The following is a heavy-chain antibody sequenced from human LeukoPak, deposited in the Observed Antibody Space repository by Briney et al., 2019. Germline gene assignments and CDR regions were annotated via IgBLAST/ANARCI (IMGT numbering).Heavy chain of an antibody. V-gene: IGHV3-48*03. D-gene: IGHD2-2*01. CDR2: ISSSGSTI. CDR1: GFTFSSYE. J-gene: IGHJ6*03. CDR3: ARTDTPNCVSTTCYFYFYYYMDV. Sequence: GGSLRLSCAASGFTFSSYEMNWVRQAPGKGLEWVSYISSSGSTIYYADSVKGRFTISRDNAKKSLYLQMNNLRADDTAVYYCARTDTPNCVSTTCYFYFYYYMDVWGKGTTVT.